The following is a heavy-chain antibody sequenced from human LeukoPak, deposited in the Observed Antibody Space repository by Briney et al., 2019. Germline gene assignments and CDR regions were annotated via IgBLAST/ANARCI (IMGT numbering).Heavy chain of an antibody. CDR1: GLSFSSFA. CDR3: AKAGSGFDWPDYYFDY. V-gene: IGHV3-23*01. Sequence: PGGSLRLSCAASGLSFSSFAMSWVRQAPGKGLEWVSAISGSGGSTYYADSVKGRFTISRDNSKNTLYLQMNSLRAEDTAVYYCAKAGSGFDWPDYYFDYWGQGTLVTVSS. J-gene: IGHJ4*02. D-gene: IGHD3-9*01. CDR2: ISGSGGST.